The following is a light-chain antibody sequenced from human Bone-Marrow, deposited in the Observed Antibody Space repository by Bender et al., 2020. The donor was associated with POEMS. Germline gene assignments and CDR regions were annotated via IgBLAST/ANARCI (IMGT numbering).Light chain of an antibody. CDR2: GYN. CDR3: QSYDNSLGGWV. V-gene: IGLV1-40*01. Sequence: QSVLTQPPSASGTPGQRVTISCSGSSSNIGESHVYWYQHLPGTAPKLLIYGYNNRPSGVPDRFSGSKSGTSASLAITGLQAEDEGDYYCQSYDNSLGGWVFGGGTKLTVL. CDR1: SSNIGESHV. J-gene: IGLJ3*02.